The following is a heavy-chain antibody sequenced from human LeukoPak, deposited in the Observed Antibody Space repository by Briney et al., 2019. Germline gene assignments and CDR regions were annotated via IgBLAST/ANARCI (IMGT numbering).Heavy chain of an antibody. J-gene: IGHJ4*02. CDR2: IYYSGST. V-gene: IGHV4-39*01. CDR1: GGSISSSSYY. D-gene: IGHD1-26*01. Sequence: PSETLSLTCTVSGGSISSSSYYWGWIRQPPGKGLEWIGSIYYSGSTYYNPSLKSRVTISVDTSKNQFSLKLSSVTAADTAVYYCARPGRGVGATRDDYWGQGTLVTVSS. CDR3: ARPGRGVGATRDDY.